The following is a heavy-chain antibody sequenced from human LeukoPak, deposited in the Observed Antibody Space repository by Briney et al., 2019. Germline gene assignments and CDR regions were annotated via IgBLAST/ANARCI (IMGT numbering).Heavy chain of an antibody. D-gene: IGHD4-23*01. CDR3: ARDVGGNSSSVRDY. CDR1: GYTFTSYG. V-gene: IGHV1-18*01. Sequence: ASVKVSCKASGYTFTSYGISWVRQAPGQGLEWMGWISACNGNTNYAQKLQGRVTMTTDTSTSTAYMELRSLRSDDTAVYYCARDVGGNSSSVRDYWGQGTLVTVSS. J-gene: IGHJ4*02. CDR2: ISACNGNT.